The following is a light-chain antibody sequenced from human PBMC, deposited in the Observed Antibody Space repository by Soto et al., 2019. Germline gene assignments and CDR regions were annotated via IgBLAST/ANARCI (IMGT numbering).Light chain of an antibody. V-gene: IGKV3-11*01. CDR2: DAS. Sequence: EIVLTQSPGTLSSSPGEGATLSCRASQSVSSYLAWYQQKPGQAPRLLIYDASNRATGIPARFSGSGSGTDFTLTISSLEPEDFAVYYCQQRTSWPTFGGGTKVDIK. CDR1: QSVSSY. J-gene: IGKJ4*01. CDR3: QQRTSWPT.